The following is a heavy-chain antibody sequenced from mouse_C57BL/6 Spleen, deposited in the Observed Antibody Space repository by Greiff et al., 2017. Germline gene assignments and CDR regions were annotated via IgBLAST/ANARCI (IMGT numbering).Heavy chain of an antibody. Sequence: QVQLQQPGTELVKPGASVKLSCKASGYTFTSYWMHWVKQRPGQGLEWIGNINPSNGGTNYNEKFKSKATLTVDTSSSTAYMQLSSLTSEDSAVYYCARGGMNYYDYDEGAYWGQGTLVTVSA. CDR2: INPSNGGT. CDR3: ARGGMNYYDYDEGAY. J-gene: IGHJ3*01. CDR1: GYTFTSYW. D-gene: IGHD2-4*01. V-gene: IGHV1-53*01.